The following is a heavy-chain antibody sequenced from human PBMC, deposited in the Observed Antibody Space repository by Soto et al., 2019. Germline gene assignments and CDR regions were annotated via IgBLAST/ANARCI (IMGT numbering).Heavy chain of an antibody. CDR1: GGTFSSYA. D-gene: IGHD2-2*01. CDR3: AVLKSYCSSTSCYGGRYYYYGMDV. CDR2: IIPIFGTA. J-gene: IGHJ6*02. Sequence: SVKVSCKASGGTFSSYAISWVRQAPGQGLEWMGGIIPIFGTANYAQKFQGRVTITADEPTSTAYMELSSLRSEDTAVYYCAVLKSYCSSTSCYGGRYYYYGMDVWGQGTTVTVSS. V-gene: IGHV1-69*13.